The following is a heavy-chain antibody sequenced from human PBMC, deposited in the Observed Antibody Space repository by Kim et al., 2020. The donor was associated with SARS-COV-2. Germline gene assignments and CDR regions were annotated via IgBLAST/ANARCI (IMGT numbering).Heavy chain of an antibody. Sequence: SETLSLTCTVSGGSISSYYWSWIRQPPGKGLEWIGYIYYSGSTNYNPSLKSRVTISVDTSKNQFSLKLSSVTAADTAVYYCARGIGYSYGYAPASPRAFDIWGQGTMVTVSS. D-gene: IGHD5-18*01. V-gene: IGHV4-59*01. CDR1: GGSISSYY. J-gene: IGHJ3*02. CDR3: ARGIGYSYGYAPASPRAFDI. CDR2: IYYSGST.